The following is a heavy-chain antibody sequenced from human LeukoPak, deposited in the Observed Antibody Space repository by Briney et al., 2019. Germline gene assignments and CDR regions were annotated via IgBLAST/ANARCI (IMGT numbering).Heavy chain of an antibody. J-gene: IGHJ6*03. CDR2: IIPIFGTA. CDR3: ASAGQSPYYYYYYYMDV. Sequence: WASVTVSFKASGGTFSSYAISWVRQAPGQGLEWMGGIIPIFGTANYAQKFQGRVTITTDESTSTAYMELSSLRSEDTAVYYCASAGQSPYYYYYYYMDVWGKGTTVTVSS. CDR1: GGTFSSYA. V-gene: IGHV1-69*05.